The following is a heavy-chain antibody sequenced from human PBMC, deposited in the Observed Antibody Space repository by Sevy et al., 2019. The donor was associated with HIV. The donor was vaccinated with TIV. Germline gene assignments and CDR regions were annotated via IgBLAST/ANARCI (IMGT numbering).Heavy chain of an antibody. CDR2: INHSGST. CDR1: GGSFSDYS. J-gene: IGHJ4*02. Sequence: SETLSLTCAVYGGSFSDYSWSWIRQPPGKGLEWIGEINHSGSTNYNPSLKSRVTISVDTSKNQFSLKLSSVTAADTAVYYCARWRGTRITMIVVVVTGCFDYWGQGTLVTVSS. CDR3: ARWRGTRITMIVVVVTGCFDY. D-gene: IGHD3-22*01. V-gene: IGHV4-34*01.